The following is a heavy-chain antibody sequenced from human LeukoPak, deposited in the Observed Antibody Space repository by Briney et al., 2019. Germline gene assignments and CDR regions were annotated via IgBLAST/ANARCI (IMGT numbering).Heavy chain of an antibody. J-gene: IGHJ4*02. CDR2: VSDSGDYT. V-gene: IGHV3-23*01. CDR3: AMTYDFWSGYPG. D-gene: IGHD3-3*01. CDR1: GFTFSTSA. Sequence: GGSLRPSCVTSGFTFSTSAMGWVRQAPGTGLEWVSVVSDSGDYTSYADSVKGRFRISRDNSENKLYLQMNSLRTEDTAIYYCAMTYDFWSGYPGWGQGTLVTVSS.